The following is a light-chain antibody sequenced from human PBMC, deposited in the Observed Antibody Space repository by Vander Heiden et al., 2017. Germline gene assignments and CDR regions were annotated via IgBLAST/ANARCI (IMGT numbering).Light chain of an antibody. CDR3: QQYNSWPRT. J-gene: IGKJ1*01. CDR1: QRVTTN. V-gene: IGKV3-15*01. CDR2: GAS. Sequence: EIVMTQSPAALSVSPGEGATLSCKASQRVTTNLAWYQQKPGQAPRILIYGASTRATGIPARFSGSGSGTEFTLTISSLQSEDFAVYYCQQYNSWPRTFGQGTKVEIK.